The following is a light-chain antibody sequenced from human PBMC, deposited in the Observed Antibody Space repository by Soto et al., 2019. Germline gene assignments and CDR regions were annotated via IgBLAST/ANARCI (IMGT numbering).Light chain of an antibody. V-gene: IGLV2-14*01. J-gene: IGLJ3*02. CDR3: SSYTSSSTWV. Sequence: QSALTQPASVSGSPGQSITISCTGTSSDVGGYNYVSWYQQHPGNAPKLMIYEVSNRPSGVSNRFSGSKSGNTASLTISGLQAEDEADYYCSSYTSSSTWVFGGGTKVTVL. CDR1: SSDVGGYNY. CDR2: EVS.